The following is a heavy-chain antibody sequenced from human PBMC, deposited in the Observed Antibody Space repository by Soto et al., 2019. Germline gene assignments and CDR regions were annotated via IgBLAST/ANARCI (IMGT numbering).Heavy chain of an antibody. J-gene: IGHJ4*02. D-gene: IGHD3-22*01. V-gene: IGHV1-69*06. CDR2: IIPIFGTA. CDR1: GGTFSSYA. CDR3: ARDAVYYYDSSGYYYPNPFDY. Sequence: GASVKVSCKASGGTFSSYAISWVRQAPGQGLEWMGGIIPIFGTANYAQKFQGRVTITADKSTSTAYMELSSLRSEDTAVYYCARDAVYYYDSSGYYYPNPFDYWGQGTLVTVSS.